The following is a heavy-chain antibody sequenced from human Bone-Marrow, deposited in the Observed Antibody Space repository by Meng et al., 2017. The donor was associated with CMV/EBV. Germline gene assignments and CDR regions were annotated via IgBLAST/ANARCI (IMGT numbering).Heavy chain of an antibody. J-gene: IGHJ5*02. V-gene: IGHV1-18*01. CDR1: GYTFTSYG. CDR2: ISAYNGNT. Sequence: ASVKVSCKASGYTFTSYGISWVRQAPGQGLEWMGWISAYNGNTNYAQKLQGRVTMTTDTSTSTAYMELRSLRSEDTAVYYCARVGTLSGYFEWGWFDPWGQGNLVNVSS. CDR3: ARVGTLSGYFEWGWFDP. D-gene: IGHD3-22*01.